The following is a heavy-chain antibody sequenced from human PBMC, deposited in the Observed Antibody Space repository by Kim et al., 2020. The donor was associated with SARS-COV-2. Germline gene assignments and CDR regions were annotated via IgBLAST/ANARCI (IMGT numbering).Heavy chain of an antibody. V-gene: IGHV3-73*01. Sequence: YATAYAASVKGRFTISRDDSKNTAYLQMNSLKTEDTAVYYCTTTTVTTDYWGQGTLVTVSS. CDR3: TTTTVTTDY. J-gene: IGHJ4*02. D-gene: IGHD4-17*01. CDR2: YAT.